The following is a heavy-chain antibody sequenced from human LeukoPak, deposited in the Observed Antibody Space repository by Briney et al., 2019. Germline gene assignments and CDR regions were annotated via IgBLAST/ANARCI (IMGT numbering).Heavy chain of an antibody. Sequence: SETLSLTCSVSGVSIRSGGYYWTWIRQHPGKGLEWIGYIYYSGSTQYNPSLKSRATISVDTSKNQFSLKLCSVTAADTAVYYCARGRHYFGSGSIPVYYGMDVWGQGTTVTVSS. CDR3: ARGRHYFGSGSIPVYYGMDV. CDR2: IYYSGST. V-gene: IGHV4-31*03. D-gene: IGHD3-10*01. J-gene: IGHJ6*02. CDR1: GVSIRSGGYY.